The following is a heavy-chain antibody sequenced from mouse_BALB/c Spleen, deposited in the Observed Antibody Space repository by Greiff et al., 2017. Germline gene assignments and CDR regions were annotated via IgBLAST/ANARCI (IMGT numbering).Heavy chain of an antibody. CDR1: GFTFSSFG. CDR2: ISSGSSTI. CDR3: ASSPYDFYYFDY. Sequence: EVMLVESGGGLVQPGGSRKLSCAASGFTFSSFGMHWVRQAPEKGLEWVAYISSGSSTIYYADTVKGRFTISRDNPKNTLFLQMTSLRSEDTAMYYCASSPYDFYYFDYWGQGTTLTVSS. D-gene: IGHD2-4*01. J-gene: IGHJ2*01. V-gene: IGHV5-17*02.